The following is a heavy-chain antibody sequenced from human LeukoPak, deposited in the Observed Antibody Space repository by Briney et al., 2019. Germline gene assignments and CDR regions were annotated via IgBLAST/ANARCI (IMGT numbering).Heavy chain of an antibody. J-gene: IGHJ4*02. D-gene: IGHD5-24*01. CDR1: GFTFSSYE. Sequence: GGSLRLSCAASGFTFSSYEMNWVRQAPGKGLEWVSYISSSGSTIYYADSVKGRFTISRDDAKNSLYLQMNSLRAEDTAVYYCAVATIKDYFDYWGQGTLVTVSS. CDR3: AVATIKDYFDY. CDR2: ISSSGSTI. V-gene: IGHV3-48*03.